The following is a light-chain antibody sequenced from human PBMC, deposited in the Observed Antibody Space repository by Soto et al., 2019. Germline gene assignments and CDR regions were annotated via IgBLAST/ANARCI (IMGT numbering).Light chain of an antibody. J-gene: IGKJ5*01. V-gene: IGKV1-39*01. CDR2: AAS. Sequence: IQITQSPSSLSASVGDRVTITCRASQSISTYLNWYQQKLGKAPKLLIYAASTLQSGVPSRFSGSGSGTDFTLTISSLQPEDFATYYCQQGYSTAITFGQGTRLEI. CDR1: QSISTY. CDR3: QQGYSTAIT.